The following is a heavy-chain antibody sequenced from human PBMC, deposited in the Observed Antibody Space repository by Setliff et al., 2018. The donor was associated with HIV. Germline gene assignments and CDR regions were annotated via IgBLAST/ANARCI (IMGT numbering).Heavy chain of an antibody. D-gene: IGHD5-18*01. CDR1: GYTFTTYG. CDR3: ARPQRDTAMAYFDY. V-gene: IGHV1-18*01. CDR2: ISVYNGNI. Sequence: ASVKVSCKASGYTFTTYGFSWVRQAPGQGLEWMGWISVYNGNINYAQKLQGRVTMTTDTSTSTAYMELRSLRSDDTAVYYCARPQRDTAMAYFDYWGQGTLVTVSS. J-gene: IGHJ4*02.